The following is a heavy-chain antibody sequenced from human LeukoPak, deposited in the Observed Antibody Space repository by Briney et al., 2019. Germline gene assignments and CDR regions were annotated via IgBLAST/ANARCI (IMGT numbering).Heavy chain of an antibody. D-gene: IGHD6-13*01. CDR3: TREAAAGIDY. CDR2: IKQDGSEK. CDR1: GFTFSTYW. J-gene: IGHJ4*02. Sequence: GGSLRLSCTASGFTFSTYWMSWVRQAPGKGLEWVANIKQDGSEKYYLDSVKGRFTISRDNAKNSLYLQMNSLRAEGTAVYFCTREAAAGIDYWGQGTLVTVSS. V-gene: IGHV3-7*01.